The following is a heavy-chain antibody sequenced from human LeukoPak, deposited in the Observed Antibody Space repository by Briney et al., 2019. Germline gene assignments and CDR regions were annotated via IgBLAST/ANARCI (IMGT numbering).Heavy chain of an antibody. Sequence: PGGSLRLSCAASGFVFSSYAMNWVRQAPGKGLEWVSGINESGGSIYYADSVKGRFTSPRDNSKNTLYLQMNSLRAEDTAIYYCAKDRGGGFDYWGQGTLVTVS. CDR3: AKDRGGGFDY. J-gene: IGHJ4*02. CDR1: GFVFSSYA. D-gene: IGHD2-15*01. V-gene: IGHV3-23*01. CDR2: INESGGSI.